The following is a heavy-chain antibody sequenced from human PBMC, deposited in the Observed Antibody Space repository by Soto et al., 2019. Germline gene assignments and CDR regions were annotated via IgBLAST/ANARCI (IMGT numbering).Heavy chain of an antibody. Sequence: SKTLSLTCTVSCGSISSYYWSWIRQPPGKGLEWIGYIYYSGSTNYNPSLKSRVTISVDTSKNQFSLKLSSVTAADTAVYYCARAYSGYAHGNYYYYMDVWGKGTTVTVSS. D-gene: IGHD5-12*01. V-gene: IGHV4-59*01. J-gene: IGHJ6*03. CDR3: ARAYSGYAHGNYYYYMDV. CDR2: IYYSGST. CDR1: CGSISSYY.